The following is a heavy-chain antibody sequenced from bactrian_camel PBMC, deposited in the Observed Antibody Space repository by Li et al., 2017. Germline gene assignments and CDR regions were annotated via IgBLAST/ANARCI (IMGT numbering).Heavy chain of an antibody. Sequence: HVQLVESGGGSVQVGGSLRLSCAASGYTTSRYYMGWFRRAPGKENEAVAAIDSDGKTAYAASIKGRFTVSKDNAKNTWYLLMNSLEPEDTAMYYCAAATSLIPGLSVGWVPGHYEYKYWGQGTQVTVS. CDR2: IDSDGKT. V-gene: IGHV3S57*01. CDR3: AAATSLIPGLSVGWVPGHYEYKY. D-gene: IGHD5*01. CDR1: GYTTSRYY. J-gene: IGHJ4*01.